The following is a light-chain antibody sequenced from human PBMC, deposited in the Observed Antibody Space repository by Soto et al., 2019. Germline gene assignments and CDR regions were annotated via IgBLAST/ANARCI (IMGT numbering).Light chain of an antibody. CDR2: DVS. Sequence: QSALTQPASGSGSPGQSITISCTGTSSDLSGYNYVSWYQQLPGKAPQLIIYDVSNRPSGVSHRFSGSKYGNTASLTISGLQAEDEAEYYCSSYTSSSTLRLFGGGTKVTVL. V-gene: IGLV2-14*03. CDR1: SSDLSGYNY. J-gene: IGLJ2*01. CDR3: SSYTSSSTLRL.